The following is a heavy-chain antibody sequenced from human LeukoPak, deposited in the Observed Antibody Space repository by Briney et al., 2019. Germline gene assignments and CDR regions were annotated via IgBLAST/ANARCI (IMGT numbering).Heavy chain of an antibody. CDR3: AREFRTTTWSYDAFDL. CDR2: INPTTGAT. Sequence: GASVKVSCKASGYTLTGYYMHWVRQAPGQGLECVGWINPTTGATHYAQNFQGRVTLTRDTSNNTSYMELSRLTSDDTAVYYCAREFRTTTWSYDAFDLWGQGTMVTVSS. J-gene: IGHJ3*01. D-gene: IGHD1/OR15-1a*01. V-gene: IGHV1-2*02. CDR1: GYTLTGYY.